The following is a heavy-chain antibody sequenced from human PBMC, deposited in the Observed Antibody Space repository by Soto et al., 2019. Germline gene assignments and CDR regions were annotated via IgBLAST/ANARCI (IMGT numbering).Heavy chain of an antibody. Sequence: SETLSLTCAVYGGSFSGYYWSWIRQPPGKGLEWIGEINHSGSTNYNPSLKSRVTISVDTSKNQFSLKLSSVTAADTAVYYCARDVWFGAPTKTRFDYWGQGTLVTVSS. CDR1: GGSFSGYY. D-gene: IGHD3-10*01. CDR3: ARDVWFGAPTKTRFDY. V-gene: IGHV4-34*01. J-gene: IGHJ4*02. CDR2: INHSGST.